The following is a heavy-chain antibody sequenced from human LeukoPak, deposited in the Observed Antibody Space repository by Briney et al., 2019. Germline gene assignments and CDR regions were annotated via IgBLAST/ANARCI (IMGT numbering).Heavy chain of an antibody. D-gene: IGHD3-22*01. CDR3: ARDVGVVVDRHFDY. Sequence: SETLSLTCTVSGGSVSSSSYYWGWIRQPPGKGLEWIGSIYYSGSTYYNPSLKSRVTISVDTSKNQFSLKLSSVTAADTAVYYCARDVGVVVDRHFDYWGQGTLVTVSS. J-gene: IGHJ4*02. V-gene: IGHV4-39*07. CDR1: GGSVSSSSYY. CDR2: IYYSGST.